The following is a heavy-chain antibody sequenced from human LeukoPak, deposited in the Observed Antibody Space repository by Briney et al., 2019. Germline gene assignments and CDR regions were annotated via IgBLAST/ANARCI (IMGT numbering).Heavy chain of an antibody. J-gene: IGHJ4*02. CDR2: INHSGST. CDR3: ARGNKIDLIYYFDY. Sequence: SETLSLTCVVYGGSFSGYYWSWIRQPPGKGLEWIGEINHSGSTNYNPSLKSRVTISVDTSKNQFSLKLSSVTAADTAVYYCARGNKIDLIYYFDYWGQGTLVTVSS. V-gene: IGHV4-34*01. D-gene: IGHD3/OR15-3a*01. CDR1: GGSFSGYY.